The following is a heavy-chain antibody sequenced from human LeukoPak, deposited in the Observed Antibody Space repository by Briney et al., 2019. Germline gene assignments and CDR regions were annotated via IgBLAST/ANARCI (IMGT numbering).Heavy chain of an antibody. CDR2: INPNRGGT. J-gene: IGHJ4*02. CDR3: ARSSTSEMPDFDY. Sequence: ASVKVSCKASGYTFTGYYMHWVRQAPGQGLEWMGRINPNRGGTNYAQKFQGRVTMTRDTSISTAYMELSRLRSDDTAVYYCARSSTSEMPDFDYWGQGTLVTVSS. D-gene: IGHD2-2*01. V-gene: IGHV1-2*06. CDR1: GYTFTGYY.